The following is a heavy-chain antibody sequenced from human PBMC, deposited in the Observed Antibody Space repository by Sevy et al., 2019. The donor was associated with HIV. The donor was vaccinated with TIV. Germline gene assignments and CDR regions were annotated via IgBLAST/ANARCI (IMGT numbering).Heavy chain of an antibody. CDR2: ISYDGSNK. CDR3: AKRSGTYSGEYFQH. D-gene: IGHD1-26*01. J-gene: IGHJ1*01. Sequence: GGSLRLSCAASGFTFSSYGLHWVRQAPGKGLEWVAVISYDGSNKYYADSVKGRFTISRDNSKNTLYLQMNSLRAEDTAVYYYAKRSGTYSGEYFQHWGQGTLATVSS. CDR1: GFTFSSYG. V-gene: IGHV3-30*18.